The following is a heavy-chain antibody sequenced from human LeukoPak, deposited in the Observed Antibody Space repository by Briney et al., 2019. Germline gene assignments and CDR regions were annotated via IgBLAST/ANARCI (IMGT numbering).Heavy chain of an antibody. V-gene: IGHV3-7*03. D-gene: IGHD6-19*01. CDR2: IKLDGSEK. Sequence: GGSLRLSCAASGFTFSNYWMSWVRQAPGKGLEWVANIKLDGSEKDYVDSVKGRFTISRDNAKNSLYLLMNSLRAEDTAVYYCARAHHSSGWFLLYYFDYWGQGTLVTVS. J-gene: IGHJ4*02. CDR3: ARAHHSSGWFLLYYFDY. CDR1: GFTFSNYW.